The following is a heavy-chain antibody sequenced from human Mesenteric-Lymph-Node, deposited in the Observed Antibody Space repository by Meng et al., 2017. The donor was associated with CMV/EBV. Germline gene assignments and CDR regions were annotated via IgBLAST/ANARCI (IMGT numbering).Heavy chain of an antibody. J-gene: IGHJ4*02. CDR1: GFTFTSYD. Sequence: GGSLRLSCVASGFTFTSYDMNWVRQTPDKGLEWVAFIRMDESDKFYGDSVRGRFTISRDRSRKFLYLQMNSLRTEDTGVYYCAKDDPVVAKWGQGTLVTVSS. V-gene: IGHV3-30*02. CDR3: AKDDPVVAK. D-gene: IGHD4-23*01. CDR2: IRMDESDK.